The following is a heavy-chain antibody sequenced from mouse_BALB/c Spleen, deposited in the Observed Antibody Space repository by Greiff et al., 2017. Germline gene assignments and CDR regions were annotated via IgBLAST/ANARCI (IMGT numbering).Heavy chain of an antibody. CDR3: ERERDYYAMDY. V-gene: IGHV5-6-5*01. J-gene: IGHJ4*01. CDR1: GFTFSSYA. CDR2: ISSGGST. Sequence: EVKVVESGGGLVKPGGSLKLSCAASGFTFSSYAMSWVRQTPEKRLEWVASISSGGSTYYPDSVKGRFTISRDNARNILYLQMSSLRSEDTAMYYCERERDYYAMDYWGQGTSVTVSS.